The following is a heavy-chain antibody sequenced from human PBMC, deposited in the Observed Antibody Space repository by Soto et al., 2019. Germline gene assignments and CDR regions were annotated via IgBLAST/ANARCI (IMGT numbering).Heavy chain of an antibody. CDR1: GVSISSDEYF. J-gene: IGHJ4*02. Sequence: TSETLSLTCTVSGVSISSDEYFWSWIRQSPGKGLEMIGYIYRSGTIFSNPSLESRVAMSVDRSKSQFSLELSSVTAADTAVYYCARGSDVMARGVTFFDYWGQGILVTV. V-gene: IGHV4-30-4*01. D-gene: IGHD3-10*01. CDR3: ARGSDVMARGVTFFDY. CDR2: IYRSGTI.